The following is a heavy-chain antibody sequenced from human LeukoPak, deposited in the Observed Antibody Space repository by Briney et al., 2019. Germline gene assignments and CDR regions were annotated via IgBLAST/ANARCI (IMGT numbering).Heavy chain of an antibody. V-gene: IGHV3-21*01. Sequence: GGSLRLSCASSGFTFSSYSMNWVRQAPGKGLEWVSSISDSGSYIYYADSVKGRFTISRDNAKNSLYLQMNNVRAEDTAVYYCARHREYGSGSYAFDIWGQGTMVTVSS. CDR2: ISDSGSYI. CDR3: ARHREYGSGSYAFDI. CDR1: GFTFSSYS. D-gene: IGHD3-10*01. J-gene: IGHJ3*02.